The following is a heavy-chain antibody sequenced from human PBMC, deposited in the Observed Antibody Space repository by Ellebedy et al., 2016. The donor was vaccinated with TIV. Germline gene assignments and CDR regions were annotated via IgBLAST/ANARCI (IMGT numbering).Heavy chain of an antibody. CDR1: GATIGSSSYS. CDR2: FSNRDRT. CDR3: ATFNQYYTYLGV. V-gene: IGHV4-39*01. Sequence: SETLSLTXTVSGATIGSSSYSWVWRRQPPGKGQGRIGTFSNRDRTDYNPSLKSRVFILVDASKNQFFLKLTSVTAADTAVYYCATFNQYYTYLGVWGKGTTVTVSS. J-gene: IGHJ6*03. D-gene: IGHD1-14*01.